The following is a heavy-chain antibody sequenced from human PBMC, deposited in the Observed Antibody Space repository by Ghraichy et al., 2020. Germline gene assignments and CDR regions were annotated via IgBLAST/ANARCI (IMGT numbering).Heavy chain of an antibody. CDR1: GGSFGYDY. CDR2: IYYSGST. J-gene: IGHJ5*02. V-gene: IGHV4-59*08. D-gene: IGHD3-10*01. CDR3: AKQGSGRFHP. Sequence: SETLSLTCTVSGGSFGYDYWSWIRQSPGKGLEWIGYIYYSGSTNYNPSLESRVTMSIDTSKNQFSLKLTSVTAADTAVYYCAKQGSGRFHPWGQGTLVTVSS.